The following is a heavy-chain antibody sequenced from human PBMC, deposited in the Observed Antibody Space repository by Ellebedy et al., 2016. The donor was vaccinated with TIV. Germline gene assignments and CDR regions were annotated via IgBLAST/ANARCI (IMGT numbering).Heavy chain of an antibody. D-gene: IGHD2-2*01. J-gene: IGHJ4*02. V-gene: IGHV3-30*02. Sequence: PGGSLRLSCAGSGIVFSSYGMHWVRQAPGKGLEWVAFIRYDGSEKYYADSVKGRFTISRDNSKNTLSLQMNSLRPDDTAIYYCAKGFCTSTSCPWGNWGQGTLVAVSS. CDR1: GIVFSSYG. CDR2: IRYDGSEK. CDR3: AKGFCTSTSCPWGN.